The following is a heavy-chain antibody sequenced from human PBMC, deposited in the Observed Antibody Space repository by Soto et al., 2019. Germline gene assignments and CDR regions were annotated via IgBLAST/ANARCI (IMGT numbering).Heavy chain of an antibody. D-gene: IGHD3-16*01. J-gene: IGHJ4*02. CDR3: ARGGDYFDY. V-gene: IGHV1-18*01. CDR1: GYRFTSYG. CDR2: ISAYNGNT. Sequence: QVHLVQSGAEVKKPGASVKVSCKASGYRFTSYGINWVRQSPGQGLEWMGWISAYNGNTNYAQKGQGRVTMTTDTSPTTAYMEVRSLSSDDPAVYYCARGGDYFDYWGQGTLVTVSS.